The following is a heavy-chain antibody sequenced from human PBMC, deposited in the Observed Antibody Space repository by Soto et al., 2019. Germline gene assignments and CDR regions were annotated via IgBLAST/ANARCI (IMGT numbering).Heavy chain of an antibody. V-gene: IGHV1-18*01. CDR3: ARDLVPRSSGFFPFNY. D-gene: IGHD3-22*01. Sequence: QIQLVQSGAEVKKPGASVKVSCKASGYTFNIYGINWVRQAPGQGLEWMGWISAFNGKTNYAQNVQGRCTMTTYSSTCTSYVELWSLSPDGTAVYYCARDLVPRSSGFFPFNYWGHGTLVTVSS. CDR2: ISAFNGKT. J-gene: IGHJ4*01. CDR1: GYTFNIYG.